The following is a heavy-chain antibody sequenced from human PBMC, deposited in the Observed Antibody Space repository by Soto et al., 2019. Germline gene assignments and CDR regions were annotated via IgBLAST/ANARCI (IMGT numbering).Heavy chain of an antibody. Sequence: VGSLRLSCASSGFTFSRYWMHWVRQAPGKGLVWVSRINSDGSDTYYADSVKGRFTISRDNAKNTVYLQMNSLRAEDTAVYYCARVRDNWNYVSDYWGQGTLVTVSS. CDR1: GFTFSRYW. D-gene: IGHD1-7*01. V-gene: IGHV3-74*01. CDR3: ARVRDNWNYVSDY. J-gene: IGHJ4*02. CDR2: INSDGSDT.